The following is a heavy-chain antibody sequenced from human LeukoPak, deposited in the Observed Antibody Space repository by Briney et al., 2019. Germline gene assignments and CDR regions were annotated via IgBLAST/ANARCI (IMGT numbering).Heavy chain of an antibody. CDR1: GFTFSSYW. V-gene: IGHV3-74*01. J-gene: IGHJ6*02. Sequence: GGSLRLSCAASGFTFSSYWMHWVRQAPGKGLVWVSRINSDGSSTSYADSVKGRFTISRDNAKNTLCLQMNGLRAEDTAVYYCATGQGHGMDVWGQGTTVTVSS. D-gene: IGHD1-14*01. CDR2: INSDGSST. CDR3: ATGQGHGMDV.